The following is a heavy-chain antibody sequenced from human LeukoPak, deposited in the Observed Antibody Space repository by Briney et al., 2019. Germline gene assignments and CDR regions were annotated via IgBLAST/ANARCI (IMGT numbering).Heavy chain of an antibody. J-gene: IGHJ6*03. CDR2: TVPFFGTS. D-gene: IGHD1-7*01. V-gene: IGHV1-69*01. CDR1: GGTFSTFA. CDR3: ARSDITGTPSSDSYYFYYMDV. Sequence: SVKVSCKASGGTFSTFAIHWVRQAPGQGLEWMGGTVPFFGTSSSAQKFQGRVTITSNESTSTAYMELSGLRSEDTAVYYCARSDITGTPSSDSYYFYYMDVWGKGTAVTVSS.